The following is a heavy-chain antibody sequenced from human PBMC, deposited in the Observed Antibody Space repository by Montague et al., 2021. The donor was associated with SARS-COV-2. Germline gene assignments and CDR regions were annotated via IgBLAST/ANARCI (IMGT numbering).Heavy chain of an antibody. CDR1: GGSISSSTYY. V-gene: IGHV4-39*02. CDR3: ARTSKLRESSSGNYYYHAMDV. Sequence: SETLSLTCNVPGGSISSSTYYWGWIRQPPGKGLEWIGNLYNGGTTYYSPSLKSRVTISVDTSKNHFSLNMASVTAADTAVYYCARTSKLRESSSGNYYYHAMDVWGQGTTVTVSS. CDR2: LYNGGTT. D-gene: IGHD3-16*01. J-gene: IGHJ6*02.